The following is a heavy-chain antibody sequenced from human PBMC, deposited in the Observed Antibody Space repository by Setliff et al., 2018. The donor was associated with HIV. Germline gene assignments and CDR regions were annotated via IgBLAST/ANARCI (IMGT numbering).Heavy chain of an antibody. Sequence: GSLRLSCAGSGFNFKNAWMSWVRQAPGKGLEWVGRIKSRVDGETTAYAAPLKGRFTISRDDSKNTLYLQMDSLSTEDTAVYYCILPGMHGAFDIWGQGTMVTVSS. V-gene: IGHV3-15*01. J-gene: IGHJ3*02. CDR3: ILPGMHGAFDI. D-gene: IGHD3-10*01. CDR2: IKSRVDGETT. CDR1: GFNFKNAW.